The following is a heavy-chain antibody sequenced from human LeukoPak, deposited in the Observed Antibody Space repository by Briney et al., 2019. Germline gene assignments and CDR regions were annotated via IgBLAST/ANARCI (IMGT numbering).Heavy chain of an antibody. V-gene: IGHV4-4*07. J-gene: IGHJ3*02. CDR3: ARERERMYYDILTGYYTLNALDI. CDR2: IYTSGST. D-gene: IGHD3-9*01. Sequence: SETLSLTCTVSGGSISSYYWSWIRQPAGKGLEWIGRIYTSGSTNYNPSLKSRVTMSVDTSKNQFSLKLSSVTAADTAVYYCARERERMYYDILTGYYTLNALDIWGQRTVATVSS. CDR1: GGSISSYY.